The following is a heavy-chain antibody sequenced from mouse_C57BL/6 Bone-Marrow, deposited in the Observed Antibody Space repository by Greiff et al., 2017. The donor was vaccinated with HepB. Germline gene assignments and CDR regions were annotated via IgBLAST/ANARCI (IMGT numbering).Heavy chain of an antibody. CDR1: GYTFTSYW. CDR2: IDPSDSYT. CDR3: APAQATKFAY. Sequence: QVQLKQPGAELVKPGASVKLSCKASGYTFTSYWMQWVKQRPGQGLEWIGEIDPSDSYTNYNQKFKGKATLTVDTSSSTAYMQLSSLTSEDSAVYYCAPAQATKFAYWGQGTLVTVSA. V-gene: IGHV1-50*01. J-gene: IGHJ3*01. D-gene: IGHD3-2*02.